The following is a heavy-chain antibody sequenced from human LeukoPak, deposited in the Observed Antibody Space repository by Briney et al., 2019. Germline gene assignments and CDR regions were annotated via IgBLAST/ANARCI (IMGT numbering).Heavy chain of an antibody. CDR2: IYPSGGST. CDR1: GYTFTSYY. V-gene: IGHV1-46*01. J-gene: IGHJ4*02. CDR3: ARSDTAMVLDYDY. D-gene: IGHD5-18*01. Sequence: GASVKVSCKASGYTFTSYYIHWVRQAPGQGPEWMGIIYPSGGSTTYAQKFQGRVTMTRDMSTSTVYMELSSLRSEDTAVYYCARSDTAMVLDYDYWGQGTLVTVSS.